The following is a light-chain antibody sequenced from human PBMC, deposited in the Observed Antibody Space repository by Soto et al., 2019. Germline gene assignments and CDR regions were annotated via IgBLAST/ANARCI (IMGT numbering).Light chain of an antibody. CDR1: SSNIGAGYD. J-gene: IGLJ2*01. CDR2: DNI. Sequence: QSVLTQPPSVSGAPGQRVTISCTGSSSNIGAGYDVHWYQQLPGTAPKLLIYDNINRPSGAPDRFSGSKSGTSASLAITGLQAEDEADYYCQSYDSRLSGSVFGGGTKVTVL. CDR3: QSYDSRLSGSV. V-gene: IGLV1-40*01.